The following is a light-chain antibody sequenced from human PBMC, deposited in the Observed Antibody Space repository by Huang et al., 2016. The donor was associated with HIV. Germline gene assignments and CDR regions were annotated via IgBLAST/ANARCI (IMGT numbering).Light chain of an antibody. CDR3: QQRSDWWT. J-gene: IGKJ1*01. CDR2: DAY. Sequence: EIVLTQSPDTLSLSPGERATLACRARQSVRTNLAWYQQKPGQAPRLLIYDAYKRATGIPARFSGGGSGTDFALTISSLEPEDFAVYYCQQRSDWWTFGPGTKVEIK. V-gene: IGKV3-11*01. CDR1: QSVRTN.